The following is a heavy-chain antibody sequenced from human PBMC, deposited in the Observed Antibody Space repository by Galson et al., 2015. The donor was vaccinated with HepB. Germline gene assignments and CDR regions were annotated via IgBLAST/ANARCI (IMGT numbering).Heavy chain of an antibody. D-gene: IGHD3-22*01. J-gene: IGHJ6*03. CDR1: GGSISSSY. CDR3: ARDLMSYYSSGRPEGYYYYYYYMDV. CDR2: IYTSGST. Sequence: SETLSLTCTVSGGSISSSYWSWIRQHAGKGLEWIGRIYTSGSTNYNPSLKSRVTMSVDTSKNQFSLKLSSVTAADTAVYYCARDLMSYYSSGRPEGYYYYYYYMDVWGKGTTVTVSS. V-gene: IGHV4-4*07.